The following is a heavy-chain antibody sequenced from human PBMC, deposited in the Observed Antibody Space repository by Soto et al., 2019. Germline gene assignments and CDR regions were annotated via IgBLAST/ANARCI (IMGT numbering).Heavy chain of an antibody. J-gene: IGHJ6*02. CDR1: GGTFSSYA. CDR2: IIPIFGTA. D-gene: IGHD3-3*01. V-gene: IGHV1-69*13. Sequence: SVKVSCKASGGTFSSYAISWVRQAPGQGLEWMGGIIPIFGTANYAQKFQGRVTITADESTSTAYMELSSLRSEDTAVYYCARAYDFWSGYYSDYYYYGMDVWGQGTTVTVSS. CDR3: ARAYDFWSGYYSDYYYYGMDV.